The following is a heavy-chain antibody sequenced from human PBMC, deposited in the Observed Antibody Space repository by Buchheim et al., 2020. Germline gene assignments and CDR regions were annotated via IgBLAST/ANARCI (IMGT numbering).Heavy chain of an antibody. Sequence: EVHLVESRGDLVQPGGSLRLSCGASGFTFSTYWMQWVRHIPGKGLERVSYINTDGSTRGYADSVKGRFAISRDNANNILYLHMTSLRVEDTATYYCVRDRGWTAFDYWGQGAL. D-gene: IGHD2-15*01. CDR2: INTDGSTR. J-gene: IGHJ4*03. V-gene: IGHV3-74*01. CDR3: VRDRGWTAFDY. CDR1: GFTFSTYW.